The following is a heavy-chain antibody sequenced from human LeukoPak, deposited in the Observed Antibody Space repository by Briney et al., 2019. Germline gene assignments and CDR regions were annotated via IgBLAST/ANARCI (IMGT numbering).Heavy chain of an antibody. CDR1: GYSFNSYW. D-gene: IGHD5-12*01. J-gene: IGHJ4*02. Sequence: GESLKISCKGSGYSFNSYWIGWVRQMPGKGLEWMGIIYPGDSDTRYSPSFQGQVTISADKSISTAYLQWSSLKASDTAMYDCARLPGIVATIERYFDYWGQGTLVTVSS. V-gene: IGHV5-51*01. CDR3: ARLPGIVATIERYFDY. CDR2: IYPGDSDT.